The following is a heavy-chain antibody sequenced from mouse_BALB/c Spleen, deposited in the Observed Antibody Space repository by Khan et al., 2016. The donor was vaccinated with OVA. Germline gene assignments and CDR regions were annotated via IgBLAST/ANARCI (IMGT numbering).Heavy chain of an antibody. J-gene: IGHJ3*01. CDR3: AKGRAY. CDR1: DYSITSDYA. CDR2: INYSGRT. Sequence: EVKLLESGPGLVKPSQSLSLTCTVTDYSITSDYAWNWIRQFPGNKLEWMGYINYSGRTSYSPSLKSRISITRDTSKNQFFLQVNSMTTEDTATYFCAKGRAYWGQGTLVTVSA. D-gene: IGHD3-3*01. V-gene: IGHV3-2*02.